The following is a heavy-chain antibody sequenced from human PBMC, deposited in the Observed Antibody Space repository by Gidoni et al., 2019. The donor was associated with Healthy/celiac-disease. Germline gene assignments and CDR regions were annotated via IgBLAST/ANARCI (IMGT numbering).Heavy chain of an antibody. J-gene: IGHJ5*02. CDR1: GYTFPSYY. CDR2: INPSGGST. D-gene: IGHD3-22*01. V-gene: IGHV1-46*01. CDR3: ARSPIGDYDSSGYYRDWFDP. Sequence: QVQLVQSGAEVKKPGASVKVSCKASGYTFPSYYMHWVRQAPGQGLEWMGIINPSGGSTSYAQKFQGRVTMTRDTSTSTVYMELSSLRSEDTAVYYCARSPIGDYDSSGYYRDWFDPWGQGTLVTVSS.